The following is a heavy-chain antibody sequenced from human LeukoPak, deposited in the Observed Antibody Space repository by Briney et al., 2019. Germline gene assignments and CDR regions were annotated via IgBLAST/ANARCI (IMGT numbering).Heavy chain of an antibody. D-gene: IGHD3-10*01. J-gene: IGHJ5*02. CDR2: ISYDGSNK. CDR1: GFTFSSYA. V-gene: IGHV3-30*04. Sequence: GRSLRLSCAASGFTFSSYAMHWVRQAPGKGLEWVAVISYDGSNKYYADSVKGRFTISRDNSKNTLYLQMNSLRAEDTAVYYCARVSVWFGEHLGWFDPWGQGTLVTVSS. CDR3: ARVSVWFGEHLGWFDP.